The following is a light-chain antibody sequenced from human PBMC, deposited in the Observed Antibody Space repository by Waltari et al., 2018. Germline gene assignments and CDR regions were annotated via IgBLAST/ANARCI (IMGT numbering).Light chain of an antibody. CDR1: SSDVWSYNL. J-gene: IGLJ2*01. CDR2: EGS. Sequence: QSALTQPASVSGSPGPSITISCTGTSSDVWSYNLVSWYQQHPGKAPKLMIYEGSKRPSGVSNRFSGSKSGNTASLTISGLQAEDEADYYCCSYAGSSSVFGGGTKLTVL. V-gene: IGLV2-23*01. CDR3: CSYAGSSSV.